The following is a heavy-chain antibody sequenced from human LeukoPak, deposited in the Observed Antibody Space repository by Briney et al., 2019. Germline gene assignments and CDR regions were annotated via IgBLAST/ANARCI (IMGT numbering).Heavy chain of an antibody. CDR1: GGSISSYY. CDR2: IYYSGST. D-gene: IGHD5-24*01. V-gene: IGHV4-59*12. CDR3: ARYVSRWLQFRAYFDY. Sequence: SETLSLTCTVSGGSISSYYWSWIRQPPGKGLEWIGYIYYSGSTNYNPSLKSRVTISVDTSKNQFSLKLSSVTAADTAVYYCARYVSRWLQFRAYFDYWGQGTLVTVSS. J-gene: IGHJ4*02.